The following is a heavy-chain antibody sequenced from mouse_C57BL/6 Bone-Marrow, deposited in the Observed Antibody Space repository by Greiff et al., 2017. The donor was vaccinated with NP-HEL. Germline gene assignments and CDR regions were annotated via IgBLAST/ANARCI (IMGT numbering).Heavy chain of an antibody. CDR2: IDPSDSYT. CDR3: ARSVVATVDY. Sequence: VQLQQSGAELVMPGASVKLSCKASGYTFTSYWMHWVKQRPGQGLEWIGEIDPSDSYTNYNQKFKGKSTLTVDKSSSTAYMQLSSLTSEDSAVYYCARSVVATVDYWGQGTTLTVSS. J-gene: IGHJ2*01. D-gene: IGHD1-1*01. CDR1: GYTFTSYW. V-gene: IGHV1-69*01.